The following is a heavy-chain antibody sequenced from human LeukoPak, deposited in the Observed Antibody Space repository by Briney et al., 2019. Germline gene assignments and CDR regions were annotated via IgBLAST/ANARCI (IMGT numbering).Heavy chain of an antibody. J-gene: IGHJ5*02. CDR2: ISAYNGNT. V-gene: IGHV1-18*01. CDR3: AGSEYYDSSGYYRS. Sequence: ASVKVSCKASGYTFTSYGISWVRQAPGQGLEWMGWISAYNGNTNYAQKLQGRVTMTTDTSTSTAYMELRSLRSDDTAVYYCAGSEYYDSSGYYRSWGQGTLVTVSS. D-gene: IGHD3-22*01. CDR1: GYTFTSYG.